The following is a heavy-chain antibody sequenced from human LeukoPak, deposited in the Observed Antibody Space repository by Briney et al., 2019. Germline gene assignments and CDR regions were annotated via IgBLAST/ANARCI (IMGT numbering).Heavy chain of an antibody. CDR1: SGSISSFY. CDR2: IAYSGTT. D-gene: IGHD3-10*01. V-gene: IGHV4-59*01. Sequence: SEILSLSCTVSSGSISSFYWTWIRQPPGRGLEWIGYIAYSGTTNYSPSLKSRVIISLDTSKSQFSLNLTSVTAADTAVYYCARGYGSLSYTYYWSMDVWGQGTKVTVCS. CDR3: ARGYGSLSYTYYWSMDV. J-gene: IGHJ6*02.